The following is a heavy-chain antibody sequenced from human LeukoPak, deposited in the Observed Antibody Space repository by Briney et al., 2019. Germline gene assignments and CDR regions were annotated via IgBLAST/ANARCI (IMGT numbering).Heavy chain of an antibody. D-gene: IGHD5-18*01. Sequence: AETLSLTCTVSNGSISSHYWSWIRQPPGKGLEWIGEINHSGSTNYNPSLKSRVTISVDTSKNQFSLKLSSVTAADTAVYYCARSSVRAMAPNWFDPWGQGTLVTVSS. CDR1: NGSISSHY. V-gene: IGHV4-34*01. J-gene: IGHJ5*02. CDR2: INHSGST. CDR3: ARSSVRAMAPNWFDP.